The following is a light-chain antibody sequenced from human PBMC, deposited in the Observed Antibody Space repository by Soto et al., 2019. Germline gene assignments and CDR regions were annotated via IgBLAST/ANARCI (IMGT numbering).Light chain of an antibody. CDR1: SSDVGSHNL. J-gene: IGLJ7*01. CDR3: CSYGGSRAV. V-gene: IGLV2-23*02. Sequence: QSALTQPASVSGSPGQSITISCTGTSSDVGSHNLVSWYQQHPGQAPKLKIYEVSKRPLGVSARFSASKSGNTASLTISGLQAADEADYYCCSYGGSRAVFGGGTKVTVL. CDR2: EVS.